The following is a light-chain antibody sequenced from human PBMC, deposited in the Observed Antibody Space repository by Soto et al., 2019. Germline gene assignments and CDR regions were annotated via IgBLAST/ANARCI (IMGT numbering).Light chain of an antibody. CDR1: QSVSSY. J-gene: IGKJ2*01. CDR3: QQRSNWPPYT. Sequence: EIVLTQSPATLSLSPGERATLSCRASQSVSSYLAWYQQKPGQAPRLLIYDASNSATGIPARFSGSGSGTDFTLISGSLEFEDFAVYECQQRSNWPPYTFGQETKLEIK. CDR2: DAS. V-gene: IGKV3-11*01.